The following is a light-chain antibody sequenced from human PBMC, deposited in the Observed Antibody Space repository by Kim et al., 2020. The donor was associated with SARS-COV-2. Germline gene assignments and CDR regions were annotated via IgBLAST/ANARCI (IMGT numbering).Light chain of an antibody. Sequence: QSVLTQPPSVSAAPGQKVTISCSGSSSNIGNKYVSWYQQLPKTAPKLLIYDTHKRPSGIPDRFSGSKSGTSATLNITGLQTGDEADYYCGAWDSSLSAYVFGTGTKVTVL. J-gene: IGLJ1*01. CDR3: GAWDSSLSAYV. V-gene: IGLV1-51*01. CDR2: DTH. CDR1: SSNIGNKY.